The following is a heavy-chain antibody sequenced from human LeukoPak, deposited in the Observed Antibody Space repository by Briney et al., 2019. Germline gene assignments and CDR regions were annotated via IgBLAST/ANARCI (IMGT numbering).Heavy chain of an antibody. J-gene: IGHJ4*02. CDR3: ARGEGLRFLEWLLSWNY. CDR2: IIPIFGTA. V-gene: IGHV1-69*13. D-gene: IGHD3-3*01. CDR1: GGTFSSYA. Sequence: SVKVSCKASGGTFSSYAISWVRQAPGQGLEWMGGIIPIFGTANYAQKFQGRVTITADESTSTAYMELSSLRSEDTAVYYCARGEGLRFLEWLLSWNYWGQGTLVTVSS.